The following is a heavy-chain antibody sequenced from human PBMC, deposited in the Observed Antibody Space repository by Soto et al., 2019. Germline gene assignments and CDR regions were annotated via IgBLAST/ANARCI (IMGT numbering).Heavy chain of an antibody. V-gene: IGHV4-34*01. Sequence: QVQLQQWGAGLLKPSEPLSLTCAVYGGSFSGHFWSWIRQPPGKGLEWIGEINRSGSTNFNPSLKSRVTISVDTSKNQFSLKVNSLTAADTAVYYCARGISLIVEVQRDAPDKYYFDSWGQGTVVTVSS. CDR3: ARGISLIVEVQRDAPDKYYFDS. J-gene: IGHJ4*02. CDR1: GGSFSGHF. CDR2: INRSGST. D-gene: IGHD2-21*01.